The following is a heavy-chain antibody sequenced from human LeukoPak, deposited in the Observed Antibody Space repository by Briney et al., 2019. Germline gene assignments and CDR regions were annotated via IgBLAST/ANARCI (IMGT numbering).Heavy chain of an antibody. D-gene: IGHD2-2*01. V-gene: IGHV1-18*01. CDR2: ISAYNGNT. CDR3: ARVGAYCSSSSCFDY. CDR1: GYTFTSYG. Sequence: GASVKVSCKASGYTFTSYGISWVRQAPGQGLEWMGWISAYNGNTNYAQKLQGRVTMTTDTSTSTAYMELRSLRSDDTAVYYCARVGAYCSSSSCFDYWDQGTLVTASS. J-gene: IGHJ4*02.